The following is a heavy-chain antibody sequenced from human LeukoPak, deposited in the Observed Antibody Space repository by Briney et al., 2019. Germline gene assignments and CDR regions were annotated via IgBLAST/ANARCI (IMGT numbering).Heavy chain of an antibody. Sequence: GGSLRLSCAASGVTFSSYGMHWVRQAPGKGLEWVALISSDGNSKVYGDSVKGRFTISRDESKSTLYLQMDSLRPEDTAVYYCTTKVIRGNSGDDYDDWGQGTLVTVSS. J-gene: IGHJ4*02. CDR2: ISSDGNSK. D-gene: IGHD5-12*01. CDR3: TTKVIRGNSGDDYDD. CDR1: GVTFSSYG. V-gene: IGHV3-30*03.